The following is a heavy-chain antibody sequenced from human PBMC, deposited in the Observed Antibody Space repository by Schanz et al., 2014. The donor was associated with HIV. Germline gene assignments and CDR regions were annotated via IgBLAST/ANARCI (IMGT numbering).Heavy chain of an antibody. CDR2: ISGNGHYI. V-gene: IGHV3-21*06. D-gene: IGHD6-6*01. Sequence: EVHLVESGGTLVKPGGSLRLSCAASGLAFSVYTMNWVRQTPGKGPEWVSSISGNGHYIYFANSLRGRFAISRDNARSSVFLEMNDLRADDTGVYYCARDLQGLARQGGMDVWGQGTTVTVSS. J-gene: IGHJ6*02. CDR3: ARDLQGLARQGGMDV. CDR1: GLAFSVYT.